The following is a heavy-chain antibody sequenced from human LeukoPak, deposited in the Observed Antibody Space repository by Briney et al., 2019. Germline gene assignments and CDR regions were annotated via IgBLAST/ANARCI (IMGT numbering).Heavy chain of an antibody. CDR3: AKDAITIFGVVIPDYFDY. D-gene: IGHD3-3*01. CDR2: ISGSGGST. Sequence: GGSLRLSCAASGFPFSSYAMSWVRQAPGKGLEWVSAISGSGGSTLYADFVKGRFTIPRDNSKNTLYLQMNSLRAEDTAVYYCAKDAITIFGVVIPDYFDYWGQGTLVTVSS. V-gene: IGHV3-23*01. J-gene: IGHJ4*02. CDR1: GFPFSSYA.